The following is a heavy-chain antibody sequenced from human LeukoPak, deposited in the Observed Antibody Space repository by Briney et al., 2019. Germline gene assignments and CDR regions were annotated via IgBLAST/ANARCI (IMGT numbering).Heavy chain of an antibody. Sequence: SSKPSRVTSTAFATSWVRQAPGQGLEWRGGIIPIFGTANYLQKFQGRVTITTDESTSTADMELSSLRSEDTAVYYCAREASYSSSWYNHFDYWVQGTLVTVSS. CDR1: RVTSTAFA. D-gene: IGHD6-13*01. CDR2: IIPIFGTA. J-gene: IGHJ4*02. V-gene: IGHV1-69*05. CDR3: AREASYSSSWYNHFDY.